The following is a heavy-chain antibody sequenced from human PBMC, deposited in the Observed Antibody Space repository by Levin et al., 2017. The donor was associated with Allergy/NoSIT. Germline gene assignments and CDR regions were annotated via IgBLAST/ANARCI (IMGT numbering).Heavy chain of an antibody. CDR3: AKDSPSIAVAEPYYFDY. Sequence: GESLKISCAASGFTFSSYAMSWVRQAPGKGLEWVSAISGSGGSTYYADSVKGRFTISRDNSKNTLYLQMNSLRAEDTAVYYCAKDSPSIAVAEPYYFDYWGQGTLVTVSS. CDR1: GFTFSSYA. V-gene: IGHV3-23*01. CDR2: ISGSGGST. J-gene: IGHJ4*02. D-gene: IGHD6-19*01.